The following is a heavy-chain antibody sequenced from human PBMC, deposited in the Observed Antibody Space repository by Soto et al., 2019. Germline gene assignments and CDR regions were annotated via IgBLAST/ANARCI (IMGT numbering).Heavy chain of an antibody. CDR2: NSALNGKT. CDR1: GFTFNTHG. V-gene: IGHV1-18*01. CDR3: AAATSIALGFRY. Sequence: QGYLVQSGAEVKRPGASVRVSCKTSGFTFNTHGFSWVRQAPGQGLEWMGWNSALNGKTFYAHKFQDRVIMTTDTSSSTAYMELRGLKSDDTAGYFCAAATSIALGFRYLGQGTPVTVSS. J-gene: IGHJ4*02. D-gene: IGHD1-26*01.